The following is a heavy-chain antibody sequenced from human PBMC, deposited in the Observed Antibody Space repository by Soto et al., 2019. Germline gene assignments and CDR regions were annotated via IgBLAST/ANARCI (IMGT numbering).Heavy chain of an antibody. V-gene: IGHV1-46*01. CDR2: INPSGGSA. J-gene: IGHJ5*02. CDR3: ARDSGSFDP. Sequence: RASVKVSCKASGYTFSSNYMHWVRQAPGQGLEWMGIINPSGGSATYAQKFQGRVTMTRDTATSTVYMELSSLSSDDTAVYYCARDSGSFDPSGHGTQVTVS. CDR1: GYTFSSNY. D-gene: IGHD6-25*01.